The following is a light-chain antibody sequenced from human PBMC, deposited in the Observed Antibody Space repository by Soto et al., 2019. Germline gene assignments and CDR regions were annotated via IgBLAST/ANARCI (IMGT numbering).Light chain of an antibody. CDR2: GAS. CDR1: QSVSSN. CDR3: QQYNNWLRGT. V-gene: IGKV3-15*01. Sequence: EIVMTQSPATLSVSPGERATLSCRASQSVSSNLAWYQQKPGQAPRLLIYGASTRATGIPARFSGSGSGTEFTLTISSLQSEDFAVYYCQQYNNWLRGTFGQGTKV. J-gene: IGKJ1*01.